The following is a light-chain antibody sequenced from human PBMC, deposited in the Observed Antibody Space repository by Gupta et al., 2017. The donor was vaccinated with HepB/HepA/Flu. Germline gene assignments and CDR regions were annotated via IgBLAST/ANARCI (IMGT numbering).Light chain of an antibody. CDR2: DVT. Sequence: QSALTPPPSVSGSPAQSITISCTGTSSDVGSRNKVSWYQQHPGSAPKVIMYDVTKRPSGVSSRFSGAKSGNTAALTISGLETEDDADDYYCPHTAGVNWVFGGGTKLTVL. J-gene: IGLJ3*02. CDR3: CPHTAGVNWV. CDR1: SSDVGSRNK. V-gene: IGLV2-14*03.